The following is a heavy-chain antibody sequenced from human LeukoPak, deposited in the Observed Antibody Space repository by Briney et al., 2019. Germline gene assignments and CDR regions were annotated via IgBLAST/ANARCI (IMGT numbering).Heavy chain of an antibody. D-gene: IGHD2-2*01. CDR2: ISGSGGST. Sequence: GGSLRLSCAASGFTFSSYAMSWVRQAPGKGLEWVSAISGSGGSTYYVDSVKGRFTISRDNSKNTLYLQMNSLRAEDTAVYYCAKDGAGSQSYCSSTSCYVDYWGQGTLVTVSS. J-gene: IGHJ4*02. CDR1: GFTFSSYA. V-gene: IGHV3-23*01. CDR3: AKDGAGSQSYCSSTSCYVDY.